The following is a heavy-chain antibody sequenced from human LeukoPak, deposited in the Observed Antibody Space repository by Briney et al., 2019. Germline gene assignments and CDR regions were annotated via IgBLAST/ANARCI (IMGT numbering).Heavy chain of an antibody. J-gene: IGHJ6*02. CDR2: ISSSGSTI. Sequence: GGSLRLSCGASGFTFSDYYMSWIRQAPGKGLEWVSYISSSGSTIYYADSVKGRFTISRDNAKNSLYLQMNSLRAEDTAVYYCARGEMATIDYGMDVWGQGTTVTVSS. V-gene: IGHV3-11*01. CDR1: GFTFSDYY. D-gene: IGHD5-24*01. CDR3: ARGEMATIDYGMDV.